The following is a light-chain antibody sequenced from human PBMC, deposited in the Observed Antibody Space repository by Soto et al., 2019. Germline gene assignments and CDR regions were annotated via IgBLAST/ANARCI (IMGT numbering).Light chain of an antibody. V-gene: IGKV3-20*01. Sequence: ESVLTQSPGTLSLSPGERATLSCRASQSVTNRYFAWYQQRPGQAPRLLIYGISNRATGIPDRFSGSGSGTDFTLTISTLEPEDSVVYYCQQYSSLPHTFGQGTKLEVK. CDR1: QSVTNRY. CDR2: GIS. J-gene: IGKJ2*01. CDR3: QQYSSLPHT.